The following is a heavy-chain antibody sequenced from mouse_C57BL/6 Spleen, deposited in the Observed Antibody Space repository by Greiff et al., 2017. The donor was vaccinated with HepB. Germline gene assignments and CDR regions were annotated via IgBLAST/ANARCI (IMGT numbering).Heavy chain of an antibody. D-gene: IGHD2-2*01. CDR2: IYPYNDGT. CDR1: GYTFTSYV. V-gene: IGHV1-14*01. Sequence: EVQVVESGPELVKPGASVKMSCKASGYTFTSYVMHWVKQKPGQGLEWIGYIYPYNDGTKYNEKFKGKATLTSDKSSSTAYMELSSLTSEDSAVYYCARWLSPHYAMDYWGQGTSVTVSS. J-gene: IGHJ4*01. CDR3: ARWLSPHYAMDY.